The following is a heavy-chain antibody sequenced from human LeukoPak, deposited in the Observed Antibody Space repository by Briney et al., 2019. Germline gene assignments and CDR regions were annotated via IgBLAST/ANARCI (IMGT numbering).Heavy chain of an antibody. CDR3: ARYADYYDSSGYYSLDY. Sequence: SETLSLTCAVSGYSISSGYYWGWIRQPPGKGLEWIGSIYHSGSTYYNPSLKSRVTISVDTSKNQFSLELSSVTAADTAVYYCARYADYYDSSGYYSLDYWGQGTLVTVSS. CDR1: GYSISSGYY. V-gene: IGHV4-38-2*01. D-gene: IGHD3-22*01. CDR2: IYHSGST. J-gene: IGHJ4*02.